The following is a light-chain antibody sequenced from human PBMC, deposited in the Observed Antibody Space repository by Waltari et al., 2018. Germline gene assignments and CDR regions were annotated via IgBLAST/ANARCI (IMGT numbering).Light chain of an antibody. J-gene: IGLJ2*01. CDR1: SSDVGGYHY. Sequence: QSALTQPASVSGSPGQSITIPCTGTSSDVGGYHYVSWYPQHPGKAPHLLIFDVSNRPSGVFSRFSGSKSGNAASLTISGLQAQDEADYYCSSYISSDTLELFGGGTSLTVL. CDR2: DVS. CDR3: SSYISSDTLEL. V-gene: IGLV2-14*03.